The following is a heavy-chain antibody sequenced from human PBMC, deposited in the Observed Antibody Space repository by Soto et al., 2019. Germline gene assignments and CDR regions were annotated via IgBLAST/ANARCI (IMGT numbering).Heavy chain of an antibody. D-gene: IGHD7-27*01. CDR1: GYTFTSYY. J-gene: IGHJ3*02. Sequence: QVQLVQSEAEVKKPGASVKVSCKASGYTFTSYYMHWVRQAPGQGLEWMGIINPSGGSTSYAQKFQGRVTVTRDTSTSTVYMELSSLRSEDTAVYYCARDNKLGMAGRAFDIWGQGTMVTVSS. V-gene: IGHV1-46*03. CDR2: INPSGGST. CDR3: ARDNKLGMAGRAFDI.